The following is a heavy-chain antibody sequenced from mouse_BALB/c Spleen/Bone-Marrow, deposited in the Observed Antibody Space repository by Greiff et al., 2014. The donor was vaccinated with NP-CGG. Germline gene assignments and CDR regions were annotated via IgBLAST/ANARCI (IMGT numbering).Heavy chain of an antibody. CDR2: IAPGSGST. Sequence: DLVKPGASVKLSCKASGYTFTNYWINWVKQRPGQGLEWLGRIAPGSGSTYYNEKFKVKAPLTVDTSSNTAYIQLSSLTSEDSAVYFCARERYGYDGWYFDVWGEGTTVTVSS. CDR3: ARERYGYDGWYFDV. V-gene: IGHV1S41*01. D-gene: IGHD2-2*01. J-gene: IGHJ1*01. CDR1: GYTFTNYW.